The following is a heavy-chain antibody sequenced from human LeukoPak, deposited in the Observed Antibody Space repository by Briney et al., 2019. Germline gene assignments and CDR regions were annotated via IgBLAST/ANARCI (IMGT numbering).Heavy chain of an antibody. J-gene: IGHJ6*02. V-gene: IGHV3-7*03. CDR2: INHNGNVN. CDR1: GFTFSSYW. Sequence: GGSLRLSCEASGFTFSSYWMNWDRQAPGKGLEWVASINHNGNVNYYVDSVKGRFTISRDNAKNSLYLQMSNLRAEDTAVYFCARGGGLDVWGQGATVTVSS. D-gene: IGHD3-16*01. CDR3: ARGGGLDV.